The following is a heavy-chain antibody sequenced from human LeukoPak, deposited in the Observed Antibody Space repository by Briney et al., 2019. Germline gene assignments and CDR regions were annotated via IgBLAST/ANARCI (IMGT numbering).Heavy chain of an antibody. CDR2: MNPNSGNT. CDR3: ARFTYYYGSGSYYTQTDY. CDR1: GYTFTGYY. V-gene: IGHV1-8*02. D-gene: IGHD3-10*01. Sequence: GASVKVSCKASGYTFTGYYMHWVRQAPGQGLEWMGWMNPNSGNTGYAQKFQGRVTMTRNTSISTAYMELSSLRSEDTAVYYCARFTYYYGSGSYYTQTDYWGQGTLVTVSS. J-gene: IGHJ4*02.